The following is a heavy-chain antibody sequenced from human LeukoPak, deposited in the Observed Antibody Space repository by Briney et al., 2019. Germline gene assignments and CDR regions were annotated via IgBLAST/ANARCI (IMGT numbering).Heavy chain of an antibody. V-gene: IGHV4-59*08. D-gene: IGHD3-9*01. CDR2: IYYSGST. CDR3: ARRYYDILTGSNGAFDI. CDR1: GGSISSYY. Sequence: SETLSLTCTVSGGSISSYYWSWIWQPPGKGLEWIGYIYYSGSTNYNPSLKSRVTISVDTSKNQFSLKLSSVTAADTAVYYCARRYYDILTGSNGAFDIWGQGTMVTVSS. J-gene: IGHJ3*02.